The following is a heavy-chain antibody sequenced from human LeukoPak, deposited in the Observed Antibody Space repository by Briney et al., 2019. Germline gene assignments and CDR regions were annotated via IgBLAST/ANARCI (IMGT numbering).Heavy chain of an antibody. J-gene: IGHJ4*02. CDR1: GGSISSYY. Sequence: SETLSLTCTVSGGSISSYYWSWIRQPPGKGLEWIGYIYYSGSTNYNPSLKSRVTISVDTSKNQFSLKLSSVTAADTAVYYCARVGGGNSWYYFDYWGQGTLVTVSS. CDR2: IYYSGST. V-gene: IGHV4-59*01. CDR3: ARVGGGNSWYYFDY. D-gene: IGHD4-23*01.